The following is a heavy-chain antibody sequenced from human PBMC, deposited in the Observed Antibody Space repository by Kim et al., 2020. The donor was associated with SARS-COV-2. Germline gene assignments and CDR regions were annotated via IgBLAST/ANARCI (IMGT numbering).Heavy chain of an antibody. Sequence: ASVKVSCKASGYTFTGYYMHWVRQAPGQGLEWMGWINPNSGGTNYAQKFQGRVTMTRDTSISTAYMELSRLRSYDTAVYYCARAPPKFREGYYYGMDVWGQGTTVTVSS. J-gene: IGHJ6*02. V-gene: IGHV1-2*02. CDR2: INPNSGGT. CDR3: ARAPPKFREGYYYGMDV. CDR1: GYTFTGYY. D-gene: IGHD3-10*01.